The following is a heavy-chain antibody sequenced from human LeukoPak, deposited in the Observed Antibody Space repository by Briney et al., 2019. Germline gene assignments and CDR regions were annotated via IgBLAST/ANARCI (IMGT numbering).Heavy chain of an antibody. V-gene: IGHV3-30-3*01. CDR3: ARDECSGGSCSTRYYYYGMDV. J-gene: IGHJ6*02. Sequence: PGGSLRLSCAASGFTVSSNYMSWVRQAPGKGLEWVAVISYDGSNKYYADSVEGRFTISRDNSKNTLYLQMNSLRAEDTAVYYCARDECSGGSCSTRYYYYGMDVWGQGTTVTVSS. D-gene: IGHD2-15*01. CDR2: ISYDGSNK. CDR1: GFTVSSNY.